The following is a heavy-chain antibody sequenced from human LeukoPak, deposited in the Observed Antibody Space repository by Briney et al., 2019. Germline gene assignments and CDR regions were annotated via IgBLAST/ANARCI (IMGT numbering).Heavy chain of an antibody. D-gene: IGHD6-19*01. V-gene: IGHV3-48*03. CDR2: ITSSGSTI. CDR1: GFTFRNYE. J-gene: IGHJ6*03. CDR3: ASPGVAGGYYYYMDV. Sequence: GGSLRLSCAASGFTFRNYEMHWVRQAPGKGLEWVSYITSSGSTIYYADSVKGRFTISRDNAKNSLYLQMNSLRVEDTAVYYCASPGVAGGYYYYMDVWGRGTAVSVSS.